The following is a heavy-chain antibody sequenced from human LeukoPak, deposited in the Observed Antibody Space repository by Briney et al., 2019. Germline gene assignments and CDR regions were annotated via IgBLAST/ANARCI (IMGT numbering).Heavy chain of an antibody. CDR3: ARDPNWNGVDS. CDR1: GFTFSSYA. D-gene: IGHD1-20*01. Sequence: GGSLRLSCAASGFTFSSYAMNWVRQAPGKGLEWVAIISYDGSNTFYADSVTGRFTISRDNSKNTLYLQVNSLRAEDTAVYYCARDPNWNGVDSWGQGTLVTVSS. V-gene: IGHV3-30-3*01. J-gene: IGHJ4*02. CDR2: ISYDGSNT.